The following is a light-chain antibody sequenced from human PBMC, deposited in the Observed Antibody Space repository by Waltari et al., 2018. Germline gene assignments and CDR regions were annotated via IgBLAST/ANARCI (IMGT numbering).Light chain of an antibody. CDR3: QHYVRLPAT. CDR2: GAS. J-gene: IGKJ1*01. Sequence: EIVLTQSPGTLSLSPGERATLSCRASQSVRGSLAWYQQKAGQAPRLLLYGASSRATGIPDRFSGSGSGTDFSLTISRLEPEDFAVYYCQHYVRLPATFGQGTKLEI. V-gene: IGKV3-20*01. CDR1: QSVRGS.